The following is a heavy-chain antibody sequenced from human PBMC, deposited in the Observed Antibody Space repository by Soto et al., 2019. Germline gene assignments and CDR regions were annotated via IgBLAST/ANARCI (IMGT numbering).Heavy chain of an antibody. CDR1: GYTFTSYA. CDR2: INAGNGNT. V-gene: IGHV1-3*01. D-gene: IGHD6-19*01. CDR3: ARGVAGPLHWFDP. Sequence: ASVKVSCKASGYTFTSYAMHWVSQAPGQRLERMGWINAGNGNTKYSQKFQGRVTITRDTSASTAYMELSSLRSEDTAVYYCARGVAGPLHWFDPWGQGTQVTVSS. J-gene: IGHJ5*02.